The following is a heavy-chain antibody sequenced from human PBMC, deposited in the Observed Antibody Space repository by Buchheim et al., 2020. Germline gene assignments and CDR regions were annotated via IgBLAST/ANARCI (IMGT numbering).Heavy chain of an antibody. CDR1: GYTFTGYY. Sequence: QVQLVQSGAEVKKPGASVKVSCKASGYTFTGYYMHWVRQAPGQGLEWMGWINPNSGGTNYAQKFQGWVTMTRDTSISTAYMELSSLRSEDTAVYYCARDRGRLDSGRTNNWFDPWGQGTL. J-gene: IGHJ5*02. CDR3: ARDRGRLDSGRTNNWFDP. V-gene: IGHV1-2*04. D-gene: IGHD2-2*01. CDR2: INPNSGGT.